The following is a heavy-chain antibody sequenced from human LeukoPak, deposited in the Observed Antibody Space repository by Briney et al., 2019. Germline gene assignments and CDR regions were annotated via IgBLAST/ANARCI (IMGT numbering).Heavy chain of an antibody. CDR1: GYSFTSYW. CDR2: IYPGDSDT. D-gene: IGHD3-22*01. CDR3: ARLFLPYYYDSSGYYEFDY. V-gene: IGHV5-51*01. Sequence: GESLKISCKCSGYSFTSYWIGWVRQMPGKGLEWMGIIYPGDSDTRYSPSFQGQVTISADKSISTAYLQWSSLKASDTAMYYCARLFLPYYYDSSGYYEFDYWGQGTLVTVSS. J-gene: IGHJ4*02.